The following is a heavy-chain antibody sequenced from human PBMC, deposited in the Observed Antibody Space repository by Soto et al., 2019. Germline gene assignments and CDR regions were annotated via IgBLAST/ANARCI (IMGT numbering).Heavy chain of an antibody. Sequence: SETLSLTCAVYGGSFSGYYWSWIRQPPGKGLEWIGEINHSGSTNYNPSLKSRVTISVDTSKNQFSLKLSSVTAADTAVYYCARSYYDSSGYYGYYFDYWGQGTLVTVSS. CDR2: INHSGST. J-gene: IGHJ4*02. V-gene: IGHV4-34*01. D-gene: IGHD3-22*01. CDR3: ARSYYDSSGYYGYYFDY. CDR1: GGSFSGYY.